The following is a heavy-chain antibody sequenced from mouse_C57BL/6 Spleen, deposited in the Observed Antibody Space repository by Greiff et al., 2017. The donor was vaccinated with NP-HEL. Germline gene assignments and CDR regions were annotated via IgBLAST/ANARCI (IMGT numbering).Heavy chain of an antibody. D-gene: IGHD1-2*01. CDR3: ARGVLRRPYYFDY. CDR1: GYTFTGYW. CDR2: ILPGRGST. Sequence: QVQLQQSGAELMKPGASVKLSCKATGYTFTGYWIEWGKQRPGHGLEWIGEILPGRGSTNYNEKFKGKATFTADTSSNTAYMQLSSLTTEDSAIYYCARGVLRRPYYFDYGGQGTTLTVSS. V-gene: IGHV1-9*01. J-gene: IGHJ2*01.